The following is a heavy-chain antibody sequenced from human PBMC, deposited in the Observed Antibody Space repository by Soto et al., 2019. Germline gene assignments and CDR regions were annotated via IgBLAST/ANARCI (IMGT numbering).Heavy chain of an antibody. Sequence: GGSLRLSCAASGFTFDDYAMHWVRQAPGKGLEWVSGISWNSGSIGYADYVKGRFTISRDNAKNSLYLQMNSLRAEDTALYYCAKDAKPHITIFGEDYMDVWGKGTTVTVSS. CDR2: ISWNSGSI. V-gene: IGHV3-9*01. CDR1: GFTFDDYA. CDR3: AKDAKPHITIFGEDYMDV. J-gene: IGHJ6*03. D-gene: IGHD3-3*01.